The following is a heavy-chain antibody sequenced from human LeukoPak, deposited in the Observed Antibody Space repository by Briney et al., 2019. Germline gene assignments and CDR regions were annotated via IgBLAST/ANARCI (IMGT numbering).Heavy chain of an antibody. D-gene: IGHD3-22*01. V-gene: IGHV5-51*01. CDR1: GYSFATYW. Sequence: GESLKISCKGSGYSFATYWIGWVRQMPGKGLEWMGIIYPGDSDTRYSPSFQGQVTISADKSISTAYLQWSSLKASDTAMYYCARRLSTYYYDSSGYYPDAFDIWGQGTMVTVSS. J-gene: IGHJ3*02. CDR3: ARRLSTYYYDSSGYYPDAFDI. CDR2: IYPGDSDT.